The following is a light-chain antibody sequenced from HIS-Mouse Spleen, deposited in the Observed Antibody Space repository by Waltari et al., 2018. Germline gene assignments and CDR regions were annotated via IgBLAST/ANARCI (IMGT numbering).Light chain of an antibody. Sequence: QSALTQPRSVSGSPGDPVTISCTRLSSDVGGDPSVPCYQQHPGQAPTLMIYDVRKRPSGVPDRFSGSKSGNTVSLTISGLQAEDEADYYCCSYAGSYTGVFGTGTKVTVL. CDR2: DVR. J-gene: IGLJ1*01. CDR1: SSDVGGDPS. CDR3: CSYAGSYTGV. V-gene: IGLV2-11*01.